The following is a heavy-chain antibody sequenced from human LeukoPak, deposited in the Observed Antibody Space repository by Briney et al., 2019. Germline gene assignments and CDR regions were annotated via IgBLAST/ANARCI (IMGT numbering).Heavy chain of an antibody. Sequence: GSLRLSCAASGFTFSSYWMSWVRQPPGKGLEWIGEINHSGSTNYNPSLKSRVTISVDTSKNQFSLKLSSVTAADTAVYYCARDHFWSGYYTIPYYYYGMDVWGQGTTVTVSS. CDR1: GFTFSSYW. CDR2: INHSGST. CDR3: ARDHFWSGYYTIPYYYYGMDV. V-gene: IGHV4-34*01. J-gene: IGHJ6*02. D-gene: IGHD3-3*02.